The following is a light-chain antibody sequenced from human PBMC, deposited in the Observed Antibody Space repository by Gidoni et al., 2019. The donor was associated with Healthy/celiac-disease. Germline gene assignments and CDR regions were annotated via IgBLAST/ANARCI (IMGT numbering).Light chain of an antibody. CDR1: QSISSY. J-gene: IGKJ2*03. CDR3: QQSYSNPPYS. CDR2: AAS. V-gene: IGKV1-39*01. Sequence: DLQMTQSPSSLSASVGDRVTITCRASQSISSYLNWYQQKPGKAPKLLIYAASSLQSGVPSRFSGSGSGTDFTLTISSLQPEDFATYYCQQSYSNPPYSFGQGTKLEIK.